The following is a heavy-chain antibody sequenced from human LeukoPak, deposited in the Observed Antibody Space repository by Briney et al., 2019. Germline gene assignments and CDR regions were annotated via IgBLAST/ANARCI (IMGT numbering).Heavy chain of an antibody. CDR2: ISYDGSNK. J-gene: IGHJ4*02. D-gene: IGHD1-26*01. CDR3: ARVSGSYLGTFDY. V-gene: IGHV3-30-3*01. CDR1: GFTFSSYA. Sequence: GGSLRLSCAASGFTFSSYAMHWVRQAPGKGLEWVAVISYDGSNKYYADSVKGRFTISRDNSKNTLYLQMNSLRAEDTAVYYCARVSGSYLGTFDYWGQGTLVTVSS.